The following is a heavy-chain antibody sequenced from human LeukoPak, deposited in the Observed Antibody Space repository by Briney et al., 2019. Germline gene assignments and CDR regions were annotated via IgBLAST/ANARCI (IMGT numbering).Heavy chain of an antibody. V-gene: IGHV1-69*13. D-gene: IGHD3-16*02. CDR1: GGTFSSYA. CDR2: IIPIFGTA. J-gene: IGHJ4*02. Sequence: ASVTVSCKASGGTFSSYAISWVRQAPGQGLEWMGGIIPIFGTANYAQKFQGRVTITADESTSTAYMELSSLRSEDTAVYYCARTYYDYVWGSYRYLDYWGQGTLVTVSS. CDR3: ARTYYDYVWGSYRYLDY.